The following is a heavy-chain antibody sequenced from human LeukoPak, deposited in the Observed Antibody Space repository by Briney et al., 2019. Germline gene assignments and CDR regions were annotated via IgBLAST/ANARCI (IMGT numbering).Heavy chain of an antibody. CDR1: GFTFSSYW. V-gene: IGHV3-74*01. D-gene: IGHD6-13*01. CDR3: ARPSSSAAGIAY. CDR2: ITSDGSSA. Sequence: PGGSLRLSCAASGFTFSSYWMHWVRQAPGKGPVWVSRITSDGSSATYADSVKGRFTISRDNAKNTLYLQMNSLRAEDTAVYYCARPSSSAAGIAYWGQGTLVTVSS. J-gene: IGHJ4*02.